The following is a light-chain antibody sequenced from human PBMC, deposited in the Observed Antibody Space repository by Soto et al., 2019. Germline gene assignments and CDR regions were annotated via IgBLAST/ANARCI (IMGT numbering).Light chain of an antibody. CDR2: AAS. J-gene: IGKJ3*01. V-gene: IGKV1-39*01. Sequence: DIQMTQSPSSLSASVGDRVTITCRASQSISSYLNWYQQKPGKAPKLLIYAASSLQSGVPSRFSGSGSGTDFTLTISRLQPEDFATYYCQQSYSILCTFGHGTKVDIK. CDR1: QSISSY. CDR3: QQSYSILCT.